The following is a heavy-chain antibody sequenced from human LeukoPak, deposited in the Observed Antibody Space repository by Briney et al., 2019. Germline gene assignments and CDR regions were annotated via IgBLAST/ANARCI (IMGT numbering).Heavy chain of an antibody. V-gene: IGHV4-39*07. D-gene: IGHD6-13*01. CDR3: ARDWTGSSWTNFDY. J-gene: IGHJ4*02. CDR1: GGSISSRPYY. CDR2: ISYSGTT. Sequence: SETLSLTCTVSGGSISSRPYYWGWVRQPPGKGLEWIGTISYSGTTYYSPSLKSRVTISLDTSKNQFSLKLSSVTAADTAIYYCARDWTGSSWTNFDYWGQGTLVTVSS.